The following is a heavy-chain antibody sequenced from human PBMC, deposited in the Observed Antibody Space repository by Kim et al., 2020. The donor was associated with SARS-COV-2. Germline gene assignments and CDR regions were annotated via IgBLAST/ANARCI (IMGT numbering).Heavy chain of an antibody. CDR1: GFTFSSYG. J-gene: IGHJ4*02. V-gene: IGHV3-30*18. CDR2: ISYDGSNK. D-gene: IGHD4-17*01. CDR3: AKDKHYGGNGAWFDY. Sequence: GGSLRLSCAASGFTFSSYGMHWVRQAPGKGLEWVAVISYDGSNKYYADSVKGRFTISRDNSKNTLYLQMNSLRAEDTAVYYCAKDKHYGGNGAWFDYWGQGTLVTVSS.